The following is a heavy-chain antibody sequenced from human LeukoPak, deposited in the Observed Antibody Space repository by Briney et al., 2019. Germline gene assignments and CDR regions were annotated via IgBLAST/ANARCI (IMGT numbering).Heavy chain of an antibody. CDR3: ARESPYGGNPFDY. Sequence: PSETLSLTCAISGGSISSSNWWTWVRQPPGKGLEWVGEIYLRGNTNYNPSLESRATISVDESKTQLSLRLESVTAADTAVYYCARESPYGGNPFDYWGQGTLVTVSS. CDR1: GGSISSSNW. J-gene: IGHJ4*02. D-gene: IGHD4-23*01. CDR2: IYLRGNT. V-gene: IGHV4-4*02.